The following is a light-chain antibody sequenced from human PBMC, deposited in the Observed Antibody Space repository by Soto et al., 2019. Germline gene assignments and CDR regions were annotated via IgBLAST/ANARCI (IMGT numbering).Light chain of an antibody. CDR2: EVS. CDR3: SSYAGSNTVV. Sequence: QSALTQPPSASGSPGQSVTISCTGSSSDVGGYTFVSWYQQHPGKAPKVMIFEVSKRPSGVPDRFSGSKSGNTASLTVSGLQAEDEADYYCSSYAGSNTVVFGGGPSSPS. J-gene: IGLJ2*01. CDR1: SSDVGGYTF. V-gene: IGLV2-8*01.